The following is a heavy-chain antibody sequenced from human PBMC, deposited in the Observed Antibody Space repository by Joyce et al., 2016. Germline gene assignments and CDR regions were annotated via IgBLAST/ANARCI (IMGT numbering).Heavy chain of an antibody. Sequence: QVHLQQWGAGLLKPSETLSLTCAVYGGSLNNYFWSWIRQPPGWGLKWIGEINHRGGTTYTRSRRSRVIIAGDTSSNRFSRRLTSVAAADTAVYYCARPIYCCATACAGPFHIWGKGTLVTVSS. CDR3: ARPIYCCATACAGPFHI. V-gene: IGHV4-34*01. J-gene: IGHJ3*02. CDR1: GGSLNNYF. D-gene: IGHD2-15*01. CDR2: INHRGGT.